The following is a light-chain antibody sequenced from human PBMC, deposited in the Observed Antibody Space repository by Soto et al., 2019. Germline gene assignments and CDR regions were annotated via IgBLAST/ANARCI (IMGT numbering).Light chain of an antibody. J-gene: IGKJ4*01. CDR1: QTISSTY. Sequence: EIVLTQSPGTLSLSPGDRATLSCRASQTISSTYLAWYQQKPGQAPRLLIYAASTRATGIPDRFSGSGSGTDFTLAISRLEPEDFAVYYCQQYDNWPVFGGGTKVDIK. CDR3: QQYDNWPV. CDR2: AAS. V-gene: IGKV3-20*01.